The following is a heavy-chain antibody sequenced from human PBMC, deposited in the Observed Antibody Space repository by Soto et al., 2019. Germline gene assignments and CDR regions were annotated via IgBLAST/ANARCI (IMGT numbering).Heavy chain of an antibody. CDR3: ASLKLGYSTFDP. CDR2: IYYSGGT. D-gene: IGHD5-18*01. J-gene: IGHJ5*02. Sequence: SETLSLTCTVSGGSISSGDNYWSWIRQPPGKSLECIGYIYYSGGTYYNPSLKSRVTISVDTSKNQFSLKLSSVTAADTAVYYCASLKLGYSTFDPWGQGTLVTVSS. CDR1: GGSISSGDNY. V-gene: IGHV4-30-4*01.